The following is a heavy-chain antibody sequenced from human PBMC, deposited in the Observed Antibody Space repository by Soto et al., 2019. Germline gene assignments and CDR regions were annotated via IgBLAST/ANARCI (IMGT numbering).Heavy chain of an antibody. CDR1: GFTVSSNY. V-gene: IGHV3-66*01. Sequence: EVQLVESGGGLVQPGGSLRLSCAASGFTVSSNYMSWVRQAAGKGLEWVSVIYSGGSTNYADSVKGRFTISRDNSKNTLYLQMNSPRDEDSAVYYCASEGVVAAVDWGQGTLVNVSS. J-gene: IGHJ4*02. D-gene: IGHD2-15*01. CDR3: ASEGVVAAVD. CDR2: IYSGGST.